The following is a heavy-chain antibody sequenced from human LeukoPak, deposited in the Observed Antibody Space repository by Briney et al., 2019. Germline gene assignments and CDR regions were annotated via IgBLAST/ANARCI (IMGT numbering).Heavy chain of an antibody. V-gene: IGHV3-49*03. D-gene: IGHD6-19*01. Sequence: QPGRSLRLSCTASGFTFGDYAMSWFRQAPGKGLEWVGFIRCKAYGGTTESAASVKGRYTNARDDSKSIAYLQMNSLKTEDTAVYYCTRELYGYSSGWRNHFDYWGQGTLVTVSS. CDR2: IRCKAYGGTT. J-gene: IGHJ4*02. CDR3: TRELYGYSSGWRNHFDY. CDR1: GFTFGDYA.